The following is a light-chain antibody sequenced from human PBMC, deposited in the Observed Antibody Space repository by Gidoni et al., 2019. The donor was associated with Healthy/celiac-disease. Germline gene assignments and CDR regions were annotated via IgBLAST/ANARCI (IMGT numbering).Light chain of an antibody. CDR2: WES. CDR3: QQYYSTPWT. CDR1: QSVLYSSNNKSY. J-gene: IGKJ1*01. Sequence: DIVMTQSPDSLAVSLGERATINCKSSQSVLYSSNNKSYLAWYQQKPGQPPKLLIYWESIRESGVPDRFSGSGSGTDFTLTISSLQDEDVAVYYCQQYYSTPWTFGQGTKVEIK. V-gene: IGKV4-1*01.